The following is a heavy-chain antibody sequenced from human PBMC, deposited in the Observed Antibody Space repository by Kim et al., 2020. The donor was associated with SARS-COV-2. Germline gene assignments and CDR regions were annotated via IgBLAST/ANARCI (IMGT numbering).Heavy chain of an antibody. V-gene: IGHV3-23*01. CDR2: ISGSGGGT. D-gene: IGHD6-19*01. CDR3: ATRAVAGTGAYGMDV. J-gene: IGHJ6*02. CDR1: GFTFSSYA. Sequence: GGSLRLSCAASGFTFSSYAMSWVRQAPGKGLEWVSAISGSGGGTYYADSVKGRFTISRDNSKNTLYLQMNSLRAEDTAVYYCATRAVAGTGAYGMDVWGQGTTVTVSS.